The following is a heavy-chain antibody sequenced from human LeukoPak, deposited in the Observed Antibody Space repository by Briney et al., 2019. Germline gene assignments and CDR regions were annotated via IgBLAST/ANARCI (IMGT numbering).Heavy chain of an antibody. J-gene: IGHJ4*02. Sequence: GASVKVSCKASGYTFSSYDINWVRQATGQGLEWMRWINPNSGGTSYAQKFQGWVTMTRDTSISTAYMELSRLRSDDTAVYYCAVGIAAAGNPSFDYWGQGTLVTVSS. V-gene: IGHV1-2*04. D-gene: IGHD6-13*01. CDR2: INPNSGGT. CDR1: GYTFSSYD. CDR3: AVGIAAAGNPSFDY.